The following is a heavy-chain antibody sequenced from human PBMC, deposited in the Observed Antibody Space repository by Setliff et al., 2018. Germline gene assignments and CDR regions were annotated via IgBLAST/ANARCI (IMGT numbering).Heavy chain of an antibody. D-gene: IGHD2-21*02. V-gene: IGHV1-69*10. J-gene: IGHJ4*02. CDR1: GYTFTTYA. Sequence: SVKVSCKASGYTFTTYAISWMRQAPGQGLERVGGIVPLLGVANSAKQFLGRVTITADESTNTVYMELGGLKSDDTAVYYCAKSATAFFHFNFWGQGTLVTVSS. CDR3: AKSATAFFHFNF. CDR2: IVPLLGVA.